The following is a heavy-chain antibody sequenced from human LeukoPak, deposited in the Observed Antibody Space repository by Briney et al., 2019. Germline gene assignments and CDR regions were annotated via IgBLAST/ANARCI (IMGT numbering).Heavy chain of an antibody. J-gene: IGHJ4*02. CDR2: INHSGST. CDR3: AGATSGISWKPNYFDY. Sequence: SETLSLTCAVYGGSFSGYYWSWLRQPPGKGLEWIGEINHSGSTNYNPSLKSRVTISVDTSKNQFSLKLSSVTAADTAVYYCAGATSGISWKPNYFDYWGQGTLVTVSS. V-gene: IGHV4-34*01. D-gene: IGHD6-13*01. CDR1: GGSFSGYY.